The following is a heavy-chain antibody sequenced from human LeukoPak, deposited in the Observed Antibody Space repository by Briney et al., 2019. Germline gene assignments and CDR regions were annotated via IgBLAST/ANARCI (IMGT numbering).Heavy chain of an antibody. J-gene: IGHJ3*02. CDR2: INPSGGST. CDR1: GYTFTIYY. CDR3: AREYYYDSSGYRPDAFDI. Sequence: ASVTVSFTASGYTFTIYYMHWVRQAPGQGHEGVGIINPSGGSTSYAQKFQGRVTMTRDTSTSTVYMELSSLRSEDTAVYYCAREYYYDSSGYRPDAFDIWGQGTMVTVSS. V-gene: IGHV1-46*01. D-gene: IGHD3-22*01.